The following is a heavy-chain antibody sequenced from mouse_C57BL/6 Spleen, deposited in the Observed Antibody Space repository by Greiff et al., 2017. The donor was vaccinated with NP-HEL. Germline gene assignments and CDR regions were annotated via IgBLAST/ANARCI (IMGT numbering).Heavy chain of an antibody. V-gene: IGHV8-12*01. D-gene: IGHD2-4*01. CDR3: ARNDYDGTYYFDY. Sequence: QVQLKESGPGILQSSQTLSLTCSFSGFSLSTSGMGVSWIRQPSGKGLEWLAHIYWDDDKRYNPSLKRRLTISKDTSRNQVFLKITSVDTADTATYYCARNDYDGTYYFDYWGQGTTLTVSS. J-gene: IGHJ2*01. CDR2: IYWDDDK. CDR1: GFSLSTSGMG.